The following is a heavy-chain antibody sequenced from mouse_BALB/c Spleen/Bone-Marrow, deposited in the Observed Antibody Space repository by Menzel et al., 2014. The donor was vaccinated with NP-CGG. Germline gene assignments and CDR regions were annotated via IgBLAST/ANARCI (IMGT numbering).Heavy chain of an antibody. CDR1: GFAFSYYG. CDR2: ISSGGSYP. Sequence: EVKLVESGGGLVKPGGSLKLSCAASGFAFSYYGMSWVRQSPEKRLEWVAEISSGGSYPYYPDTVTGRFPISRDNAKNALCLEMSSLRSEDAAMYYCARDSSGYFDYWGQGTTRTVSS. V-gene: IGHV5-9-4*01. CDR3: ARDSSGYFDY. J-gene: IGHJ2*01. D-gene: IGHD3-1*01.